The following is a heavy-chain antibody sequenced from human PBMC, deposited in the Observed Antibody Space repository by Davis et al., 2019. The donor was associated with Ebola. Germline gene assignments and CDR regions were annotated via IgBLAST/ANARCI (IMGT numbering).Heavy chain of an antibody. CDR2: INPNSGGT. CDR1: GYTFTAYY. CDR3: ARDRRANIVVVVSRSEDYGMDV. V-gene: IGHV1-2*02. J-gene: IGHJ6*02. D-gene: IGHD2-2*01. Sequence: ASVKVSCKASGYTFTAYYVHWVRQAPGQGLEWMGWINPNSGGTNYAQRFQGRVTMTRDTSISTAYMELSRLRSDDTAVYYCARDRRANIVVVVSRSEDYGMDVWGQGTTVTVSS.